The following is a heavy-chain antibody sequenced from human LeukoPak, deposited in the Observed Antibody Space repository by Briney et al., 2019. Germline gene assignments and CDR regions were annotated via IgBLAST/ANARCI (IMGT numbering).Heavy chain of an antibody. CDR3: ARDYGSGWHDFDY. CDR1: GFTFSNYG. Sequence: GGSLRLSCAASGFTFSNYGLNWVRQAPGKGLEWVSSISSGSRYIYYADSVKGRFTISRDNTRNSLYLQMNSLRGEDTAVYYCARDYGSGWHDFDYWGQGTLVTVSP. D-gene: IGHD6-19*01. V-gene: IGHV3-21*01. J-gene: IGHJ4*02. CDR2: ISSGSRYI.